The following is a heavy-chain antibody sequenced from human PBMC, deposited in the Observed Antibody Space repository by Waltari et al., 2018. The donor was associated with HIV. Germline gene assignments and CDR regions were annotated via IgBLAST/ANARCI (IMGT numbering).Heavy chain of an antibody. V-gene: IGHV3-21*01. Sequence: EVQVVESGGGLVKPGGSLRLSCAASGFTFSSYSMSWVGQAPGKGLDWVSSISSSSSYIYYADSVKGRFTITRDNAKNSLYLQMNSLRAEDTAVYYCAREGGSSSVLNWFDPWGQGTMVTVSS. CDR2: ISSSSSYI. CDR3: AREGGSSSVLNWFDP. J-gene: IGHJ5*01. CDR1: GFTFSSYS. D-gene: IGHD6-6*01.